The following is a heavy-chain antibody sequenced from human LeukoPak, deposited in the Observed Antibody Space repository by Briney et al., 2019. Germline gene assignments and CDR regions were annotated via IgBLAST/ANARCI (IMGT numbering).Heavy chain of an antibody. CDR1: GDSIGNYY. V-gene: IGHV3-11*01. CDR3: AREAWGSYYFDY. Sequence: LSLTCTVSGDSIGNYYWSWIRQAPGKGLEWVSYISSSGSTIYYADSVKGRFTISRDNAKNSLYLQMNSLRAEDTAVYYCAREAWGSYYFDYWGQGTLVTVSS. J-gene: IGHJ4*02. D-gene: IGHD3-16*01. CDR2: ISSSGSTI.